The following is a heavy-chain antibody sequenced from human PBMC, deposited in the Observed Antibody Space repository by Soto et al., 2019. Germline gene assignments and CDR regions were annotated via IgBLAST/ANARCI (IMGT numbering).Heavy chain of an antibody. D-gene: IGHD2-8*01. J-gene: IGHJ6*02. CDR1: VYTFSNYP. Sequence: ASVKVSCKAFVYTFSNYPIHWLRQAPGQRLEWLGWINPDKGNTKYSQTSQCRVTITRDTAAKTDYLELSSRISEGTAACFCARDSGLVASYDLYGWGQGTTVTVCS. CDR2: INPDKGNT. CDR3: ARDSGLVASYDLYG. V-gene: IGHV1-3*01.